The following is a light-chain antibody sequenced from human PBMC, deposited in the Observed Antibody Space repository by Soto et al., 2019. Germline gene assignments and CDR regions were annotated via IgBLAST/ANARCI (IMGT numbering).Light chain of an antibody. J-gene: IGKJ2*01. V-gene: IGKV3-20*01. Sequence: DIVLTQSPGTLSLSPGERATLSCRASQSVSSSYLAWYQQKPGQAPRLLIYDASSRATGIPDRFSGSGSGTDFTLTISRLEPEDFAVYYCQQYGSTPITFGQGTKLEIK. CDR2: DAS. CDR1: QSVSSSY. CDR3: QQYGSTPIT.